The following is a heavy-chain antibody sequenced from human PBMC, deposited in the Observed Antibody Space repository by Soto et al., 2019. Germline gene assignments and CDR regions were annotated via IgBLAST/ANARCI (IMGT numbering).Heavy chain of an antibody. J-gene: IGHJ6*03. CDR2: VYYSGST. Sequence: PSETLSLTCTVSGGSISSYYWSWIRQPPGKGLEWIGYVYYSGSTNYNPSLKSRVTISVDTSKNQFSLKLSSVTAADTAVYYCVRVPLWRGYKDYDYDMDVWGKGTTVTGYS. CDR1: GGSISSYY. CDR3: VRVPLWRGYKDYDYDMDV. V-gene: IGHV4-59*01. D-gene: IGHD3-3*01.